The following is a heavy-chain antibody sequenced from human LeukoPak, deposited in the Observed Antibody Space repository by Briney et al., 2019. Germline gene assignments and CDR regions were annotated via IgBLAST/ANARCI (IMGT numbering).Heavy chain of an antibody. V-gene: IGHV3-7*03. CDR2: IKQDGSEK. Sequence: GGSLRLSCAASGFTFSSYWMNWARQAPGKGLEWVANIKQDGSEKYYVDSVKGRFTISRDNAKNSLYLQMNSLRAEDTAVYYCARAQEQWLVLYYFDYWGQGTLVTVSS. CDR1: GFTFSSYW. J-gene: IGHJ4*02. CDR3: ARAQEQWLVLYYFDY. D-gene: IGHD6-19*01.